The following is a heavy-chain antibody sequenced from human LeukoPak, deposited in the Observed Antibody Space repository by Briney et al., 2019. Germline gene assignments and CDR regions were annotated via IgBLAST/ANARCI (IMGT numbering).Heavy chain of an antibody. J-gene: IGHJ4*02. D-gene: IGHD3-22*01. V-gene: IGHV3-33*01. CDR3: ARNYYDSSGYQETTFNY. Sequence: GGSLRLSCAASGFTFSNYGMHWVRQAPGKGLEWVAGIWYDGGYKYYADSVKGRFTISRDNSKNTLFLQMDSLRAEDTAVYYCARNYYDSSGYQETTFNYWGQGTLVTVSS. CDR2: IWYDGGYK. CDR1: GFTFSNYG.